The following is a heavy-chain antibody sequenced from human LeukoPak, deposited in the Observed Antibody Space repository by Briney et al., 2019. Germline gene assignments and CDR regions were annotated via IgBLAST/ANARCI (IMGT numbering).Heavy chain of an antibody. V-gene: IGHV3-23*01. Sequence: GGSLRLSCAASGFTFRTYWMHWVRQAPGKGLVWVSGISGSGGSTYYADSVKGRFIISRDNSKNTLYLQMDSLRAEDTALYYCAKSMTTFNWFDSWGQGNLVTVSS. CDR1: GFTFRTYW. CDR3: AKSMTTFNWFDS. J-gene: IGHJ5*01. CDR2: ISGSGGST. D-gene: IGHD3-16*01.